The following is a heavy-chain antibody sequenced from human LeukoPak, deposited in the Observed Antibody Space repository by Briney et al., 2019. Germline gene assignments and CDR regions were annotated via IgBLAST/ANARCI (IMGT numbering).Heavy chain of an antibody. CDR2: IIPIFGTA. D-gene: IGHD6-19*01. Sequence: ASVNVSCKASGGTFSSYAISWVRQAPGQGLEWMGGIIPIFGTANYAQKFQGGVTITADESTSTAYMELSSLRSDDTAVYYCARDGVAGTLLVWGQGTLVTVSS. CDR3: ARDGVAGTLLV. J-gene: IGHJ4*02. V-gene: IGHV1-69*13. CDR1: GGTFSSYA.